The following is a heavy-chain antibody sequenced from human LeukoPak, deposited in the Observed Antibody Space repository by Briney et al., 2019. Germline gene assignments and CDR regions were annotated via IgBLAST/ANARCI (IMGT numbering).Heavy chain of an antibody. CDR1: GYTFTGYY. V-gene: IGHV1-2*02. CDR2: INPNSGGT. CDR3: ARPLRVTMIRGAAFRASSDFDP. Sequence: ASVKVSCKASGYTFTGYYMHWVRQAPGQGLEWMGWINPNSGGTNYAQKFQDRVTMTRDTSISTAYMEVSRLRYDDTAVYYCARPLRVTMIRGAAFRASSDFDPWGQGTLVTVSS. J-gene: IGHJ5*02. D-gene: IGHD3-10*01.